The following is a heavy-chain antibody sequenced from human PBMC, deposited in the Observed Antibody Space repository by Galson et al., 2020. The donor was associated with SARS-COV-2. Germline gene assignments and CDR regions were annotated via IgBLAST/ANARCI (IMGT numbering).Heavy chain of an antibody. D-gene: IGHD1-1*01. J-gene: IGHJ4*02. CDR3: ARGHYTGGDY. CDR2: TSSTRSTI. V-gene: IGHV3-48*01. CDR1: GFTFSTYT. Sequence: GGSLRLSCAASGFTFSTYTINWVRHAPGKGLEWIPCTSSTRSTIYYADSVRGRFTISSDHAKNSLDLQMNSLRAEDTAVYYCARGHYTGGDYWGQGTLVTVSS.